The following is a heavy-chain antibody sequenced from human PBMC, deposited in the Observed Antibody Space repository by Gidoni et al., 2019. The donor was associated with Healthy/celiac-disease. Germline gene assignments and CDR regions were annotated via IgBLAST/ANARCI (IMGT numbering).Heavy chain of an antibody. V-gene: IGHV1-2*02. CDR2: INPNSGGT. CDR3: ARDLPSYGSGSYFSNWFDP. CDR1: GYTFTGYY. J-gene: IGHJ5*02. D-gene: IGHD3-10*01. Sequence: QVQLVQSGDEVKKPGSSVTVSCKASGYTFTGYYMHGGRPAPGQGREWMGWINPNSGGTNYAQKFQGRVTMTRDTSISTAYMELSRLRSDDTAVYYCARDLPSYGSGSYFSNWFDPWGQGTLVTVSS.